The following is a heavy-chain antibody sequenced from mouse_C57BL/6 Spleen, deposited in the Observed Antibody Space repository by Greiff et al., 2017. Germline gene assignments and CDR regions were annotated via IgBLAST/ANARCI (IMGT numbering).Heavy chain of an antibody. D-gene: IGHD3-2*02. V-gene: IGHV5-12*01. J-gene: IGHJ3*01. CDR2: ISNGGGSP. Sequence: EVHLVESGGGLVQPGGSLKLSCAASGFTFSDYYMYWVRQTPEKRLEWVAYISNGGGSPYYPDTVKGRFTIPRDNAKNTLYLQLSRLKSEDTAMYYCARTGDSSGYGAYWGQGTLVTVSA. CDR1: GFTFSDYY. CDR3: ARTGDSSGYGAY.